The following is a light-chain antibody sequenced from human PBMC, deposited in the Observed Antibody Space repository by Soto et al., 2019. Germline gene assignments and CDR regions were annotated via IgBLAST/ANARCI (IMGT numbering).Light chain of an antibody. CDR2: AAS. CDR1: QGISSY. V-gene: IGKV1-27*01. CDR3: QKYNSAPRT. J-gene: IGKJ1*01. Sequence: DIQMTQSPSSLSASVGDRVTITCRANQGISSYLAWYQQKPGKVPKLLIYAASTLQSGVPSRFSGSGSGTDFTLTISSLQPEDVATYYCQKYNSAPRTFGQGTKVEIK.